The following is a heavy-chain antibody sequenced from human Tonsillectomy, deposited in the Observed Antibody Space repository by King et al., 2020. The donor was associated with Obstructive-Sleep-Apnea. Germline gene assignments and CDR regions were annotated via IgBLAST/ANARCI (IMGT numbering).Heavy chain of an antibody. J-gene: IGHJ5*02. Sequence: VQLQQWGAGLLKPSETLSLTCAVYGGSFRGYYWSLIRQPPGKGLEWIGEINHRGSTNYNPSLRSRVTISVDTSKNQVSLNLSSVTAADTAVYYCARKDYYDSRDPWGQGTLVTVSS. CDR2: INHRGST. CDR1: GGSFRGYY. CDR3: ARKDYYDSRDP. D-gene: IGHD3-22*01. V-gene: IGHV4-34*01.